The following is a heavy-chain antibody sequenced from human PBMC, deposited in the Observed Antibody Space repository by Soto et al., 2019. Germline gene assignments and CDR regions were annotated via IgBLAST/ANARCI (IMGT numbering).Heavy chain of an antibody. CDR1: GFTFSSYA. D-gene: IGHD3-10*01. V-gene: IGHV3-30-3*01. CDR3: ARELAVRGVIPFDP. J-gene: IGHJ5*02. Sequence: QPGGSLRPSCAASGFTFSSYAMHWVRQAPGKGLEWVAVISYDGSNKYYADSVKGRFTISRDNSKNTLYLQMNSLRAEDTAVYYCARELAVRGVIPFDPWGQGTLVTV. CDR2: ISYDGSNK.